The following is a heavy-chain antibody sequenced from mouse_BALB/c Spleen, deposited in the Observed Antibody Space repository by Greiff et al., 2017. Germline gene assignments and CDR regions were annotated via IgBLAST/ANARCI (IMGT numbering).Heavy chain of an antibody. Sequence: EVQGVESGGDLVKPGGSLKLSCAASGFTFSSYGMSWVRQTPDKRLEWVATISSGGSYTYYPDSVKGRFTISRDNAKNTLYLQMSSLKSEDTAMYYCARTSESYAMDYWGQGTSVTVSS. CDR1: GFTFSSYG. CDR2: ISSGGSYT. CDR3: ARTSESYAMDY. J-gene: IGHJ4*01. V-gene: IGHV5-6*01.